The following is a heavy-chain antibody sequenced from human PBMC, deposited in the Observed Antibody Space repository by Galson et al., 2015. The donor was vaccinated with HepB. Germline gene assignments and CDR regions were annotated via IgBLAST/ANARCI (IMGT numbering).Heavy chain of an antibody. Sequence: SLRLSCAASGFTFSSYSMNWVRQAPGKGLEWISYISSTSSTIYYADSVKGRVTISRDNAQNSLYLEMHSLRDEDTAVYYCARALYSGYDFSSGYWGQGTLVTVSS. CDR2: ISSTSSTI. J-gene: IGHJ4*02. CDR3: ARALYSGYDFSSGY. V-gene: IGHV3-48*02. CDR1: GFTFSSYS. D-gene: IGHD5-12*01.